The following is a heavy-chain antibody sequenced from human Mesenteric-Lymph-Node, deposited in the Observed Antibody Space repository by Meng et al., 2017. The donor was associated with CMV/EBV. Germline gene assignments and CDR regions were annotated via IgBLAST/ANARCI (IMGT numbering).Heavy chain of an antibody. CDR3: AHSLIVAPATIERYNWFDP. CDR1: SSGVG. CDR2: IYWDDDN. D-gene: IGHD2-2*01. J-gene: IGHJ5*02. Sequence: SSGVGVSQIRPPPAKALEGLAVIYWDDDNRYSQSLTSRLTITKDTYKYQVVLTMTNMDPVDTATYYCAHSLIVAPATIERYNWFDPWGQGTLVTVSS. V-gene: IGHV2-5*02.